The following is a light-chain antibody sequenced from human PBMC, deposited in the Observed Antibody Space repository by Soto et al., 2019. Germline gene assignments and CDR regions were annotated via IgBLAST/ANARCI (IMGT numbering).Light chain of an antibody. CDR3: QQRSNWPLT. V-gene: IGKV3-11*01. CDR2: DSS. J-gene: IGKJ4*01. Sequence: EIVMTQSPATLSLSPGGRATLSCTASKSISDTLAWYQQKPGQAPRLLIHDSSDRATGIPARFSGSGSGTDFTLTIRSLEPEDVAVYYCQQRSNWPLTFGGGTKVEIK. CDR1: KSISDT.